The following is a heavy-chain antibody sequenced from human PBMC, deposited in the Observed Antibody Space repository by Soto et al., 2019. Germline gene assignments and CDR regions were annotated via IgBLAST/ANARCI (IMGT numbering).Heavy chain of an antibody. CDR2: IWYDGSNK. CDR3: ARVLCSGGSCLSNGMDV. V-gene: IGHV3-33*01. J-gene: IGHJ6*01. Sequence: GGSLRLSCAASGFTFSSYGMHWVRQAPGKGLEWVSVIWYDGSNKYYADSVKGRFTISRDNSKNTLYLQMNSLRAEDTAVYYCARVLCSGGSCLSNGMDVWDQGTTVTVSS. CDR1: GFTFSSYG. D-gene: IGHD2-15*01.